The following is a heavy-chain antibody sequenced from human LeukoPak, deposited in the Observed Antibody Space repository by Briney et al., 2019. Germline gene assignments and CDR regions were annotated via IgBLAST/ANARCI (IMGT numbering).Heavy chain of an antibody. V-gene: IGHV4-4*07. Sequence: SETLSLTCTVSGGSISSYYWSWIRQPAGKGLEWIGRIYTSGSTNYNPSLKSRVTMSADTSKNQFSLKLSSVTAADTAVYYCARDRYSSGWYKGYYGMDVWGQGTTVTVSS. CDR3: ARDRYSSGWYKGYYGMDV. D-gene: IGHD6-19*01. J-gene: IGHJ6*02. CDR2: IYTSGST. CDR1: GGSISSYY.